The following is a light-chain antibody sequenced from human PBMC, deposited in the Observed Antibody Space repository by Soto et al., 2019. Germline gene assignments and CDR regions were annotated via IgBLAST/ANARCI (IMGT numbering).Light chain of an antibody. CDR1: QSVSSN. V-gene: IGKV3-15*01. CDR2: GAS. CDR3: QQYNNWPIT. Sequence: EFVLTQSPATLSVSTGERATLSCRASQSVSSNLAWYQQKPGQAPRLLIYGASTRATGIPARFSGSGSGTEFTLTISSLQSEDFAVYYCQQYNNWPITFGQGTRLEIK. J-gene: IGKJ5*01.